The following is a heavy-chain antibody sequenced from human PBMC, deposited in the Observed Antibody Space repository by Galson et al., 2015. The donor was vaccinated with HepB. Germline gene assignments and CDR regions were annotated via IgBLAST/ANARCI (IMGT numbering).Heavy chain of an antibody. J-gene: IGHJ4*02. CDR1: GGSFSGYY. CDR3: ARHRALYSGSFDADY. V-gene: IGHV4-34*01. D-gene: IGHD1-26*01. Sequence: LTCAVYGGSFSGYYWSWIRQPPGKGLEWIGEINHSGSTNYNPSLKSRVTISVDTSKNQFSLKLSSVTAADTAVYYCARHRALYSGSFDADYWGQGTLVTVSS. CDR2: INHSGST.